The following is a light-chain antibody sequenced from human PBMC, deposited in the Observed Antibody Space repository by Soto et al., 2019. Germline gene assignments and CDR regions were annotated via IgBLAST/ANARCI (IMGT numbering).Light chain of an antibody. CDR3: QQTISFPFT. V-gene: IGKV1-12*01. CDR2: GAS. J-gene: IGKJ2*01. Sequence: DIQMTQSPSSVSASVGDRVTITCRASQDITTWLAWYQQKPGVAPRLLMSGASNLQSEVPSRFSGSGSGTHFTLTISSLQPEDFATYYCQQTISFPFTFGQGTRLEIK. CDR1: QDITTW.